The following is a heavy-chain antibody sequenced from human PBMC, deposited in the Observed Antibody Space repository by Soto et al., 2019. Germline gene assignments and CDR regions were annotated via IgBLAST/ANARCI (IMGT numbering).Heavy chain of an antibody. Sequence: PGGSLRLSCAASGFTFSSYGMHWVRQAPGKGLEWVAVISYDGSNKYYADSVKGRFTISRDNSKNTLYLQMNSLRAEDTAVYYCAKPIFGGRGQYYYGMDVWGQGTTVTVSS. CDR3: AKPIFGGRGQYYYGMDV. CDR1: GFTFSSYG. CDR2: ISYDGSNK. J-gene: IGHJ6*02. D-gene: IGHD3-3*01. V-gene: IGHV3-30*18.